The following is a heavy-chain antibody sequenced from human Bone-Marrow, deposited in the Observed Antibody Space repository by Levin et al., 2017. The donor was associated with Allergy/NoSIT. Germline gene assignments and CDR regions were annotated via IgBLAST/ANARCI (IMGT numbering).Heavy chain of an antibody. CDR3: ARDQGSGWYFEYFQH. Sequence: SETLSLTCTVSGDSIRTGNYYWNWIRQPAGKGLEWIGRIYVSGSTDYNPSLMSRVAISIDTSKNQFSLQLSSVTAADTAMYYCARDQGSGWYFEYFQHWGQGALVTVS. D-gene: IGHD6-19*01. CDR2: IYVSGST. V-gene: IGHV4-61*02. CDR1: GDSIRTGNYY. J-gene: IGHJ1*01.